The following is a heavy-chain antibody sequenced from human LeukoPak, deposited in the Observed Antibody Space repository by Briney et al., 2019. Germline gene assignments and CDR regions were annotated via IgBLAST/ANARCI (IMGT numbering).Heavy chain of an antibody. CDR2: ISWNSGSI. Sequence: PGGSLRLSCAASGFTFDDYAMHWVRQAPGKGLEWVSGISWNSGSIGYADSVKGRFTISRDNAKNSLYLQMNSLRAEDTTLYYCAKDMGGAVAPVVRGYAFDYWGQGTLVTVSS. CDR1: GFTFDDYA. D-gene: IGHD5-12*01. CDR3: AKDMGGAVAPVVRGYAFDY. V-gene: IGHV3-9*01. J-gene: IGHJ4*02.